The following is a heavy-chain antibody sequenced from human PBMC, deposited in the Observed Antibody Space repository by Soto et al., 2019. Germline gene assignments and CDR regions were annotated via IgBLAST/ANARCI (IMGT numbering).Heavy chain of an antibody. CDR3: VRDSGAKLSSS. CDR2: IVPIRRTA. Sequence: QVQLVQSGAEAKKSGSSVKVSCKASGGTFSSYRITWLRQAPGQGLEWVGGIVPIRRTADYAQKFQGRVSITADESARTSYMELRSLKYQDTAVYYCVRDSGAKLSSSWGQGTLVTVSS. J-gene: IGHJ4*02. CDR1: GGTFSSYR. D-gene: IGHD6-13*01. V-gene: IGHV1-69*01.